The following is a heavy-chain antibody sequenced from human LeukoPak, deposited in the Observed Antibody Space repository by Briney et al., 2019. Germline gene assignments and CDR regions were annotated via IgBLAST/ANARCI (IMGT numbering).Heavy chain of an antibody. CDR2: ISYDGSNK. Sequence: GGSLRLSCAASGFTFSSYAMHWVRQAPGKGLDWVAVISYDGSNKYYADSVKGRFTISRDNSKNTLYLQMNSLRAEDTAVYYCARDLDSGYGFGFDYWGQGTLDTVSS. J-gene: IGHJ4*02. D-gene: IGHD5-12*01. CDR3: ARDLDSGYGFGFDY. V-gene: IGHV3-30-3*01. CDR1: GFTFSSYA.